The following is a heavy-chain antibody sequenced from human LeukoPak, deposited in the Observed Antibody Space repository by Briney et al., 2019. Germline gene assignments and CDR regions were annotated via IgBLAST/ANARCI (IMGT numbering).Heavy chain of an antibody. CDR3: ARTVLITMVRGRQMTRFDP. Sequence: GASVKVSCKASGYTFTSYGTSWVRQAPGQGLEWMGWINPNSGGTNYAQKFQGRVTMTRDTSISTAYMELSRLRSDDTAVYYCARTVLITMVRGRQMTRFDPWGQGTLVTVSS. J-gene: IGHJ5*02. V-gene: IGHV1-2*02. CDR2: INPNSGGT. D-gene: IGHD3-10*01. CDR1: GYTFTSYG.